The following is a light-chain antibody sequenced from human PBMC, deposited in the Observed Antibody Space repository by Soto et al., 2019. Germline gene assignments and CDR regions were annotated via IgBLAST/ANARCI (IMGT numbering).Light chain of an antibody. CDR3: QQYGNSIPIT. CDR2: GAF. V-gene: IGKV3-20*01. CDR1: QSVSTSF. J-gene: IGKJ5*01. Sequence: EVVLTQSPGTLSLSPGERATLSCRASQSVSTSFLAWYQQKPGQAPRLLIYGAFSMATGIPQRFSGSGSGTDFTLTISRLEPEDFAVYYCQQYGNSIPITFGQGTRLEIK.